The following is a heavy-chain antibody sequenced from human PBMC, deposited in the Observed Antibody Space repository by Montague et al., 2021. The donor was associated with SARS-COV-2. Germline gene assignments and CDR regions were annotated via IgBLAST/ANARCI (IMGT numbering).Heavy chain of an antibody. V-gene: IGHV4-59*04. CDR1: GGSISSYY. D-gene: IGHD1-26*01. CDR2: IYYSGST. J-gene: IGHJ4*02. CDR3: VEIVGAADY. Sequence: SETLSLTCTVSGGSISSYYWSWIRQPPGKGLEWIGYIYYSGSTYYNPSLKSRVTISVDKSKNQFSLKLSSVTAADTAVYYCVEIVGAADYWGQGTLVTVSS.